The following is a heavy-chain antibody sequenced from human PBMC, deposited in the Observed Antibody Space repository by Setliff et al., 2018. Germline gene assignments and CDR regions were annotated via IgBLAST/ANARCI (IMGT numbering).Heavy chain of an antibody. D-gene: IGHD5-12*01. V-gene: IGHV4-39*01. CDR1: GDSLSSGTQY. CDR2: INYSGST. J-gene: IGHJ6*03. CDR3: AKVDIDYIMTRDNTWQYIFYMDV. Sequence: SETLSLTCSVLGDSLSSGTQYWAWIRQPPGKGLEWIGNINYSGSTYYNPSHKSRVTMSVDASKNQVSLKVTSVTAEDTAVYYCAKVDIDYIMTRDNTWQYIFYMDVWGRGTTVTVSS.